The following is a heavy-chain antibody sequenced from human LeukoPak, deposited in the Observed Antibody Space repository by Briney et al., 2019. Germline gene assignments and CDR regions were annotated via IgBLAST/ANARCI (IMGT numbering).Heavy chain of an antibody. J-gene: IGHJ4*02. Sequence: GGSLRLSCAASGFSFSSYNMNWVRQTPGKGLEWVSSITSSSTYTFYADSVKGRFTISRDNAKNSLYLQMNSLRVEDTAVYYCAKYYGSGSSSPFEHWGQGALVTVSS. CDR1: GFSFSSYN. CDR3: AKYYGSGSSSPFEH. CDR2: ITSSSTYT. V-gene: IGHV3-21*01. D-gene: IGHD3-10*01.